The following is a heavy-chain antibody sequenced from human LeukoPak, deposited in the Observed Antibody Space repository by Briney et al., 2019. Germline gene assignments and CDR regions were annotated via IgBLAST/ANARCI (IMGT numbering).Heavy chain of an antibody. CDR1: GGSISSSSYY. CDR3: ARAKEEDYVWGSYRYPPYYFDY. V-gene: IGHV4-39*07. Sequence: SETLSLTCTVSGGSISSSSYYWGWIRQPPGKGLEWIGSIYYSGSTYYNPSLKSRVTISVDTSKNQFSLKLSSVTAADTAVYYCARAKEEDYVWGSYRYPPYYFDYWGQGTLVTVSS. D-gene: IGHD3-16*02. CDR2: IYYSGST. J-gene: IGHJ4*02.